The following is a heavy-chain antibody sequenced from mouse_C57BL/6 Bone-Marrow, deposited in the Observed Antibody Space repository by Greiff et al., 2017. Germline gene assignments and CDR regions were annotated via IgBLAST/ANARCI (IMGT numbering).Heavy chain of an antibody. J-gene: IGHJ3*01. Sequence: QVQLQQPGAELVKPGASVKLSCKASGYTFTSYWMHWVKQRPGHGLEWIGMIYPESGSTNYNEKFKSKATLTADKSSSTAYMQLSSLTSEDSAVYYCARMGYDGYDRGWFAYWGQGTLVTVSA. CDR1: GYTFTSYW. V-gene: IGHV1-64*01. CDR2: IYPESGST. D-gene: IGHD2-3*01. CDR3: ARMGYDGYDRGWFAY.